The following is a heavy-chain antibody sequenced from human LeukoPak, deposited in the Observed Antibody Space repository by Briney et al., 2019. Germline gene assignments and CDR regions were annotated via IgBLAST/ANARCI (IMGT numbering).Heavy chain of an antibody. CDR2: ISGSGGST. CDR1: GFTFSSYA. Sequence: QPGGSLRLSCAASGFTFSSYAMSWARQAPGKGLEWVSLISGSGGSTYYADSVKGRFTISRDNSKNTLYLQMNSLRAEDTAVFYCAKDRDDYVWGSYLGAFDIWGQGTMVTVSS. D-gene: IGHD3-16*01. CDR3: AKDRDDYVWGSYLGAFDI. V-gene: IGHV3-23*01. J-gene: IGHJ3*02.